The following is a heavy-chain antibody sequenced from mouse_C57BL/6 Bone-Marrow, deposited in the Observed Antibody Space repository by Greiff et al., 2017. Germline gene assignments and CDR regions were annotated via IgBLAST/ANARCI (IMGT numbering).Heavy chain of an antibody. V-gene: IGHV1-42*01. J-gene: IGHJ2*01. D-gene: IGHD2-4*01. Sequence: VQLQQSGPELVKPGASVKISCKASGYSFTGYYMNWVKQSPEKSLEWIGEINPSTGGTTYNQKFKAKATLTVDKSSSTAYMQLKSLTSEDSAVYYCARLTGDYPYYFDYWGQGTTLTVSS. CDR3: ARLTGDYPYYFDY. CDR1: GYSFTGYY. CDR2: INPSTGGT.